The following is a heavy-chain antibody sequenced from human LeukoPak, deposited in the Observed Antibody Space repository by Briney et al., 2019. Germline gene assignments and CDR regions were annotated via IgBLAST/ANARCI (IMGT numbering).Heavy chain of an antibody. CDR3: ATEIAAAGRYYYYGMDV. Sequence: SETLSLTCTVSGGSISSYYRSWIRQPPGKGLEWIGYIYYSGSTNYNPSLKSRVTISVDTSKNQFSLKLSSVTAADTAVYYCATEIAAAGRYYYYGMDVWGQGTTVTVSS. V-gene: IGHV4-59*01. D-gene: IGHD6-13*01. CDR1: GGSISSYY. J-gene: IGHJ6*02. CDR2: IYYSGST.